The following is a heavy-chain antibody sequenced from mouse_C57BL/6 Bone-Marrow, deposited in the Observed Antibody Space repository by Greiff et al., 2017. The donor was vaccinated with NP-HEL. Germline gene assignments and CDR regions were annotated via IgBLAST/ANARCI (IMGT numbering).Heavy chain of an antibody. J-gene: IGHJ4*01. V-gene: IGHV1-64*01. Sequence: QVQLQQPGAELVKPGASVKLSCKASGYTFTSYWMHWVKQRPGQGLEWIGMIHPNSGSTNYNEKFKSKATLTVDKSSSTAYMQLSSLTSEDSAVYYGARQLSPFYYAMDYWGQGTSVTVSS. CDR3: ARQLSPFYYAMDY. CDR2: IHPNSGST. D-gene: IGHD3-2*02. CDR1: GYTFTSYW.